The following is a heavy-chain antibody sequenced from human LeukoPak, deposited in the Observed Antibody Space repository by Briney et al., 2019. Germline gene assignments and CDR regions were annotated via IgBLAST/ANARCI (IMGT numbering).Heavy chain of an antibody. Sequence: PSETLSLTCTVSGGSISSYYWSWIRQPPGKGLEWIGYIYHSGSTNYNPSLRSRVTFSVDTSKNQFSLKLSSVTAADTAVYYCARLDTDMLYFDCWGQGTLVTVSS. D-gene: IGHD5-18*01. CDR2: IYHSGST. CDR1: GGSISSYY. J-gene: IGHJ4*02. V-gene: IGHV4-59*08. CDR3: ARLDTDMLYFDC.